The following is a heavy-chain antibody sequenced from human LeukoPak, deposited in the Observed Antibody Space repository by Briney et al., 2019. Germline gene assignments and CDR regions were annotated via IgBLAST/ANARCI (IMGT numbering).Heavy chain of an antibody. Sequence: GGSLRLSCAASGFTFSSYWMSWVREAPGKGLEWVANIKQDGSEKYYVDSVKGRFTISRDNAKNSLYLQMNSLRAEDTAVYYCASYYDSSGYFDAFDIWGQGTMVTVSS. V-gene: IGHV3-7*05. CDR3: ASYYDSSGYFDAFDI. J-gene: IGHJ3*02. D-gene: IGHD3-22*01. CDR1: GFTFSSYW. CDR2: IKQDGSEK.